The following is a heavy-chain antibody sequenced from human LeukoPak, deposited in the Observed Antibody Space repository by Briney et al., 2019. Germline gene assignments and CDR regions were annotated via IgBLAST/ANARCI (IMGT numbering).Heavy chain of an antibody. CDR2: INQDGSEK. CDR3: AREGYGDYHI. V-gene: IGHV3-7*01. D-gene: IGHD4-17*01. Sequence: AGGPLRLSCAVSGLPFSNHWMTWVRQAPGKGLERVANINQDGSEKYYVDSVKGRFSISRDNAKSSLYLQMNSLRVEDTAMYFCAREGYGDYHIWGQGTIVTDSS. CDR1: GLPFSNHW. J-gene: IGHJ3*02.